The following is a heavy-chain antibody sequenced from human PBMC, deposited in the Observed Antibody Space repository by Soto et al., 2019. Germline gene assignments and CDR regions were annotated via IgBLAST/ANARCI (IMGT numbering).Heavy chain of an antibody. V-gene: IGHV3-64*01. J-gene: IGHJ6*03. Sequence: EAQLVESGGGLVQPGGSLRLSCAASGFTFSNYEMHWVRQAPGKGLEYVSGISNNGAHTDYAKSVKGRFTIFRDNSENTLYLQMGSLRAEDMALYYCARRGHGSRWPNVYMDVWGKGTTVTVSS. CDR2: ISNNGAHT. CDR3: ARRGHGSRWPNVYMDV. CDR1: GFTFSNYE. D-gene: IGHD6-13*01.